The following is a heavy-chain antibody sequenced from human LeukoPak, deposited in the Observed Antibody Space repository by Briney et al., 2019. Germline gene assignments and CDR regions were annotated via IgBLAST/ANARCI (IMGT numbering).Heavy chain of an antibody. J-gene: IGHJ4*02. V-gene: IGHV4-38-2*02. Sequence: PSETLSLTCTVSGYSISSGYYWGWIRQPPGKGLEWIGSIYHSGSTYYNPSLKSRVTMSVDTSKNQFSLKLSSVTAADTAVYYCASYCSGGSCYSELGSLVSDYWGQGTLVTVSS. CDR2: IYHSGST. D-gene: IGHD2-15*01. CDR1: GYSISSGYY. CDR3: ASYCSGGSCYSELGSLVSDY.